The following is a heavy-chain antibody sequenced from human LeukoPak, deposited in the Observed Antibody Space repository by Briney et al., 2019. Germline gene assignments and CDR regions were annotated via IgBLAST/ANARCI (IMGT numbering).Heavy chain of an antibody. CDR1: GFSFSTYW. J-gene: IGHJ4*02. V-gene: IGHV3-7*01. CDR3: AREDSGVRFFDWLAGVYYFDY. D-gene: IGHD3-9*01. CDR2: IKQDGSEK. Sequence: GGSLRLSCAASGFSFSTYWMTWVRQAPGKGPEWVANIKQDGSEKYYVDSVKGRFTISRDNAKNSLYLQMNSLRVEDTAVYYCAREDSGVRFFDWLAGVYYFDYWGQGTLVTVSS.